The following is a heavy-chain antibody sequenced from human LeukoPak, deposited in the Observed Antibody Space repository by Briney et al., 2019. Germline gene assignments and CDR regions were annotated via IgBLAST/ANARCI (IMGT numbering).Heavy chain of an antibody. CDR2: VSSHGNDG. J-gene: IGHJ4*02. CDR1: EFTFSHFA. CDR3: TRDAYNFNDFDY. D-gene: IGHD5-24*01. Sequence: GGSLRLSCVVSEFTFSHFAMHWVRQAPGKGLEWVAVVSSHGNDGYYADSVKGRFTISRDNSKNTLYLQIDRLRAEDTAIYYCTRDAYNFNDFDYWGQGTLVTVSS. V-gene: IGHV3-30*01.